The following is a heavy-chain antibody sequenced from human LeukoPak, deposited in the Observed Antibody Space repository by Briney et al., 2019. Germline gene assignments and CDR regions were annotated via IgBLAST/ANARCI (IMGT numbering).Heavy chain of an antibody. CDR2: IRYDGSNK. V-gene: IGHV3-30*02. CDR3: MKEPGREASGTGFDD. CDR1: GSTVSSFG. J-gene: IGHJ4*02. D-gene: IGHD6-13*01. Sequence: GGSLRLSCAAAGSTVSSFGMHCARQAPGKGLEWVALIRYDGSNKYYADSVKGRFTISRDNSKNTLYLQMNSLRAEDTAVYYCMKEPGREASGTGFDDWGQGTLVTVSS.